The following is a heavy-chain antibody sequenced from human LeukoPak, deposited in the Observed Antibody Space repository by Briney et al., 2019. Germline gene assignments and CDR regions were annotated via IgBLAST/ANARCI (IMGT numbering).Heavy chain of an antibody. D-gene: IGHD1-26*01. Sequence: SVNVSCKPSVCTFTNYCLKWVRQAPPQGGEGMVWISPYNGNTNYAQKYKDRVAMTLDTSKSTASMELRSLSSADTAVYYCARGGAPGPDYWGQRRLVTVCS. CDR2: ISPYNGNT. V-gene: IGHV1-18*01. CDR1: VCTFTNYC. CDR3: ARGGAPGPDY. J-gene: IGHJ4*02.